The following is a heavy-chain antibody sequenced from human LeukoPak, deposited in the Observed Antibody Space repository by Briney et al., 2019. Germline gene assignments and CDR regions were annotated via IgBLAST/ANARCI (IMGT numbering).Heavy chain of an antibody. D-gene: IGHD3-10*01. J-gene: IGHJ5*02. V-gene: IGHV4-61*02. Sequence: SETLSLTCTVSGGSISSGSYYWSWIRQPAGKGLEWIGRIYTSGSTNYNPSLKSRVTISVDTSKNQFSLKLSSVTAADTAVYYCARERWFGELLYYNWFDPWGQGTLVTVSS. CDR2: IYTSGST. CDR1: GGSISSGSYY. CDR3: ARERWFGELLYYNWFDP.